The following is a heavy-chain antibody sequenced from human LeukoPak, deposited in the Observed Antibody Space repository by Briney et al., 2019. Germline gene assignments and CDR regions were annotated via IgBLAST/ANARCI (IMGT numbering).Heavy chain of an antibody. CDR1: GFTFSNAW. CDR2: IKSKTDGGTT. Sequence: GGSLRLSCAASGFTFSNAWMSWVRQAPGKGLEWVGRIKSKTDGGTTDYAAPVKGRFTISRDDSKNTLYLQMNSLKTEDTAVYYCATDLVATAIRENDYWDQGTLVTVSS. J-gene: IGHJ4*02. D-gene: IGHD2-21*02. CDR3: ATDLVATAIRENDY. V-gene: IGHV3-15*01.